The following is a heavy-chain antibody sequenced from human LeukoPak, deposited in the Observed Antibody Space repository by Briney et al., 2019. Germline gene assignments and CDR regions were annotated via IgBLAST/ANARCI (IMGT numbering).Heavy chain of an antibody. CDR3: ARDPPAVAANTYG. Sequence: GGCLRLSCAASGVTVGNNYMNWVRQAPGKGLEWVSLIYSGGSTHYADSVKGRFTISRDNSKNTLYLQMNSLRVDDTAVYYCARDPPAVAANTYGWGQGTLVTVSS. J-gene: IGHJ4*02. V-gene: IGHV3-66*01. CDR2: IYSGGST. D-gene: IGHD6-6*01. CDR1: GVTVGNNY.